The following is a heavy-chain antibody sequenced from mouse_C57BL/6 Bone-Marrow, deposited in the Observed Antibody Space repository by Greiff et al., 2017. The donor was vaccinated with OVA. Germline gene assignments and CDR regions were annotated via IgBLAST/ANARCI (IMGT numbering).Heavy chain of an antibody. V-gene: IGHV1-59*01. CDR2: IDPADSYT. J-gene: IGHJ4*01. D-gene: IGHD1-1*01. CDR3: ARGGIYYGSSYCAMDY. Sequence: QVQLQQPGAELVRPGTSVKLSCKASGYTFTSYWMHWVKQRPGQGLEWIGMIDPADSYTNYTQKLKGKATLTVDKSSSTAYMQLSSLTSEYAAVYYCARGGIYYGSSYCAMDYWGQGTSVTVSS. CDR1: GYTFTSYW.